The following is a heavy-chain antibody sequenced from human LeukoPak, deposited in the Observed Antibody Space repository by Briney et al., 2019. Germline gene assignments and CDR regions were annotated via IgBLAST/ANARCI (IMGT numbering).Heavy chain of an antibody. V-gene: IGHV4-59*12. CDR1: GGSISSYY. CDR2: IFYSGST. J-gene: IGHJ4*02. CDR3: ARETYGSGSYYTEY. Sequence: SETLSLTCTVSGGSISSYYWSWIRQPPGKGLEWIGYIFYSGSTNYNPSLESRVTMSVDTSKNQFSLKLSSVTAADTAVYYCARETYGSGSYYTEYWGQGTLVTVSS. D-gene: IGHD3-10*01.